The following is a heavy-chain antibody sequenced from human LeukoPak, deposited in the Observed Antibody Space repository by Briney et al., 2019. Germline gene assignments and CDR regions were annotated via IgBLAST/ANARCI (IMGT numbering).Heavy chain of an antibody. Sequence: SETLSLTCTVSGGSISSYYWSWIRQPPGKGLEWIGYIYYSGSTNYNPSLKSRVTISVDTSKNQFSLKLSSVTAADTAVYYCARLGIASHDYWGQGTLVTVSS. D-gene: IGHD6-13*01. CDR3: ARLGIASHDY. J-gene: IGHJ4*02. V-gene: IGHV4-59*08. CDR2: IYYSGST. CDR1: GGSISSYY.